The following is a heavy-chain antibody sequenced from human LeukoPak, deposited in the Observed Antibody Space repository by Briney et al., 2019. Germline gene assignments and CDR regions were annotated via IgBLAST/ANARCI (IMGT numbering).Heavy chain of an antibody. CDR2: IYYSGST. CDR3: ARHYEWLRSLDY. CDR1: GGSISSSSYY. V-gene: IGHV4-39*01. J-gene: IGHJ4*02. D-gene: IGHD5-12*01. Sequence: SETLSLTCTISGGSISSSSYYWGWIRQPPGKGLEWIGSIYYSGSTYYNPSLKSRVTISVDTSKNQFSLKLSSVTAADTAVYYCARHYEWLRSLDYWGQGTLVTVSS.